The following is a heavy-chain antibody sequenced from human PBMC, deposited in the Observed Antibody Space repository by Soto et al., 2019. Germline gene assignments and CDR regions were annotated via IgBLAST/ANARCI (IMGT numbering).Heavy chain of an antibody. CDR2: ISYDGSNK. CDR1: GFTFSSYA. V-gene: IGHV3-30-3*01. CDR3: ARDLYDYVCGSYLPFDY. Sequence: QVQLVESGGGVVQPGRSLRLSCAASGFTFSSYAMHWVRQAPGKGLEWVAVISYDGSNKYYADSVKGRFTISRDNSKNTLYLQMNSLRAEDTAVYYCARDLYDYVCGSYLPFDYWGQGTLVTVSS. D-gene: IGHD3-16*02. J-gene: IGHJ4*02.